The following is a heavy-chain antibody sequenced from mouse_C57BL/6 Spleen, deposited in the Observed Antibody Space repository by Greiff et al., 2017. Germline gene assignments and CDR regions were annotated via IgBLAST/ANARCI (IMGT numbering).Heavy chain of an antibody. D-gene: IGHD1-1*01. J-gene: IGHJ3*01. CDR1: GYSFTGYY. CDR3: VITTVY. V-gene: IGHV1-42*01. Sequence: EVKLQESGPELVKPGASVKISCKASGYSFTGYYMNWVKQSPEKSLEWIGEINPSTGGTTYNQKFKAKATLTVDKSSSTAYMQLKSLTSEDSAVYYCVITTVYWGQGTLVTVSA. CDR2: INPSTGGT.